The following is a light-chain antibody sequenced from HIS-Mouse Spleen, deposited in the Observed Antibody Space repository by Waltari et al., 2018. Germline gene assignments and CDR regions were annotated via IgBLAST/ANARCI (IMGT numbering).Light chain of an antibody. CDR3: NSRDSSGNHLV. J-gene: IGLJ3*02. CDR2: GKN. V-gene: IGLV3-19*01. Sequence: SSELTQDPAVSVALGQTVRITCPGDSLRSYYASWYQQNPGQAPVLVIYGKNNRPSGIPDRFSGSSSGNTASLTITGAQAEDEADYYCNSRDSSGNHLVFGGGTRLTVL. CDR1: SLRSYY.